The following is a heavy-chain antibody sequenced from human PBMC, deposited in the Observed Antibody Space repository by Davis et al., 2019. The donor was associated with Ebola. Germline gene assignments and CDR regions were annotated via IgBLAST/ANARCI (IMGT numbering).Heavy chain of an antibody. D-gene: IGHD5-12*01. CDR2: IWYDGSNK. V-gene: IGHV3-33*08. J-gene: IGHJ4*02. CDR3: ARNLATFDY. Sequence: GGSLRLSCAASGFTFDDYAMHWVRQAPGKGLEWVAVIWYDGSNKYYADSVKGRFTISRDNSKNTLYLQMNSLRAEDTAVYYCARNLATFDYWGQGTLVTVSS. CDR1: GFTFDDYA.